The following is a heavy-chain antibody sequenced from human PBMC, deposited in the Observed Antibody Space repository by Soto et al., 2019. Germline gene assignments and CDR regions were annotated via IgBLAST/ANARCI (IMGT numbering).Heavy chain of an antibody. J-gene: IGHJ4*02. D-gene: IGHD6-6*01. CDR2: ISGSGGST. Sequence: GGSLRLSCAASGFTFSSYAMSWVRQAPGKGLEWVSAISGSGGSTYYADSVKGRFTISRDNSKNTLYLQMNSLRAEDTAVYYCAKDLSKYSSSHKYLDYWGQGTRVTVSS. V-gene: IGHV3-23*01. CDR1: GFTFSSYA. CDR3: AKDLSKYSSSHKYLDY.